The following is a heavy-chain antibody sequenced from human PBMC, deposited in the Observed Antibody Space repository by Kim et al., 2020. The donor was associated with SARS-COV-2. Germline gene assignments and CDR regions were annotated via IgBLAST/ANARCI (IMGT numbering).Heavy chain of an antibody. D-gene: IGHD4-17*01. CDR2: ISSSSNKT. J-gene: IGHJ6*02. V-gene: IGHV3-48*04. CDR3: ARAVDYGDYKTPVGMDV. Sequence: GGSLRLSCAASGFTFSSHSMNWVRQAPGKGLEWVSSISSSSNKTYYVDSVKGRFTISGDSAKKSLYLQMNSLRAEDTAVYYCARAVDYGDYKTPVGMDVWGQGTTVTVSS. CDR1: GFTFSSHS.